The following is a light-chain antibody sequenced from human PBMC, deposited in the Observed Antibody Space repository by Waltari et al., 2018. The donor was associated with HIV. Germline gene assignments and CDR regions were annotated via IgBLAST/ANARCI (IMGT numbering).Light chain of an antibody. J-gene: IGLJ1*01. CDR1: SSNIGNDN. CDR2: KNY. CDR3: TGWDSSLSEYL. V-gene: IGLV1-47*01. Sequence: QSVLTQPPPASGTPGQRVTISCSGSSSNIGNDNVYWYQQRPGTAPKLHIYKNYRRPSGVSDRFSGSKSGCSASLAIRWLRSEDEADYDWTGWDSSLSEYLFGTGTKVTVL.